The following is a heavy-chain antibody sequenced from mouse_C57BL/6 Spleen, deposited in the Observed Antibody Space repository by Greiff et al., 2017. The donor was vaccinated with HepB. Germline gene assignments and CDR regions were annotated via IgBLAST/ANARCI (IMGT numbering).Heavy chain of an antibody. CDR3: ARQIYYGNYYFDY. J-gene: IGHJ2*01. D-gene: IGHD2-1*01. CDR2: ISGGGGNT. CDR1: GFTFSSYT. Sequence: EVQGVESGGGLVKPGGSLKLSCAASGFTFSSYTMSWVRPTPEKRLEWVATISGGGGNTYYPDSVKGRFTISRDNANNTLYLQMSSLRSEDTSLYYCARQIYYGNYYFDYWGQGTTLTVSS. V-gene: IGHV5-9*01.